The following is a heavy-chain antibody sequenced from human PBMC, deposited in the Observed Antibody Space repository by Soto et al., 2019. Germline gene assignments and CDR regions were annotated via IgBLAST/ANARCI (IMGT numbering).Heavy chain of an antibody. CDR2: IYYSGST. CDR3: ARQGRERLRYFDWLLDNWFDP. J-gene: IGHJ5*02. V-gene: IGHV4-59*08. CDR1: GGSISSYY. Sequence: SETLSLTCTVSGGSISSYYWSWIRQPPGKGLEWIGYIYYSGSTNYNPSLKSRVTISVDTSKNQFSLKLSSVTAADTAVYYCARQGRERLRYFDWLLDNWFDPWGQGTLVTVSS. D-gene: IGHD3-9*01.